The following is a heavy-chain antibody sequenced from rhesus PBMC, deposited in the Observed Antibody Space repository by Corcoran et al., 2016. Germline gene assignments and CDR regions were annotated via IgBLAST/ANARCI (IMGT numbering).Heavy chain of an antibody. CDR3: ARVGWSGYYRDNSLDV. CDR1: GDPISSNY. J-gene: IGHJ5-2*02. Sequence: QVQLQESGTGLVKPSETLPLTCAVAGDPISSNYWGWIRPAPGQGLEWIGYIYGGSGSTSYNPSLKSRVTISKDTSKNQFSLKLSSVTAADTAVYYCARVGWSGYYRDNSLDVWGRGVLVTVSS. D-gene: IGHD3-22*01. V-gene: IGHV4-147*01. CDR2: IYGGSGST.